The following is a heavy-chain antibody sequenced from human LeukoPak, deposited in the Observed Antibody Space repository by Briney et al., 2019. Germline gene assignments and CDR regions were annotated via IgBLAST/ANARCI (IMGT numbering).Heavy chain of an antibody. CDR3: ARDPVIGSGTYSFRH. V-gene: IGHV4-4*07. Sequence: SETLSLTCTVSGGSFRSYYWSWIRQPAGKGLEWIGRIYTSGNSNYNPSLRSRVTMSVDTSKNQFTLNLSSVTAADTAVYYCARDPVIGSGTYSFRHWGQGILVTVFS. CDR2: IYTSGNS. D-gene: IGHD1-26*01. J-gene: IGHJ4*02. CDR1: GGSFRSYY.